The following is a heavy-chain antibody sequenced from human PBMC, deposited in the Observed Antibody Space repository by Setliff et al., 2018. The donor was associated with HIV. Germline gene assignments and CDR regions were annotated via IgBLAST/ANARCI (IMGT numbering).Heavy chain of an antibody. J-gene: IGHJ4*02. CDR2: IRSRAKGYAT. Sequence: GSLSLSCEGSGFTFSDWTMHWVRQASGKGLEWVGRIRSRAKGYATEYGESVRGRFTISRDDSKNTVFLQMNGLKIEDTALYYCTRSYYGLDYYWGQGTLVTVSS. CDR1: GFTFSDWT. V-gene: IGHV3-73*01. D-gene: IGHD3-3*01. CDR3: TRSYYGLDYY.